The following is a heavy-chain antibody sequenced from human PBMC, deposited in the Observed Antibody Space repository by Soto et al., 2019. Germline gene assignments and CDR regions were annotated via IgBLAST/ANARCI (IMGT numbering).Heavy chain of an antibody. V-gene: IGHV3-21*01. J-gene: IGHJ4*02. CDR3: ARDESGLADY. Sequence: EVQLVESGGGLVKPGGSLRLSCAASGFTFSSYSMNWVRQAPGKGLEWVSSISSSSSYIYYADSVKGRFTISRDNAKNSLYLQMNSLRAEDTALYYCARDESGLADYWGQGTLVTVSS. CDR2: ISSSSSYI. CDR1: GFTFSSYS.